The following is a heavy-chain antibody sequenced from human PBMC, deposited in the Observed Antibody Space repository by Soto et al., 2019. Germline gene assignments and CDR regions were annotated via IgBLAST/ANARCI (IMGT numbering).Heavy chain of an antibody. J-gene: IGHJ4*02. CDR1: GFTFSDHY. Sequence: EVQLVEYGGGLVQPGGSLRLSCAASGFTFSDHYIDWVRQAPGKGLEWVGRSRNKANSYTTEYAASVKGRFTISREDSKNSLYLQMNSLKTEETAVYYCFKFRYISGWYPDYWGQGTLLTVSS. CDR3: FKFRYISGWYPDY. V-gene: IGHV3-72*01. D-gene: IGHD6-19*01. CDR2: SRNKANSYTT.